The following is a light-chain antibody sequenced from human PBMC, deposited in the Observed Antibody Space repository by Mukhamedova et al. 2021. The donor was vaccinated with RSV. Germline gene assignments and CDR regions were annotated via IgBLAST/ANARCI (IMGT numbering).Light chain of an antibody. CDR2: EGS. CDR3: CSYAGSSTYV. J-gene: IGLJ1*01. V-gene: IGLV2-23*01. Sequence: ITISCTGTSSDVGSYNLVSWYQQHPGKAPKLMIYEGSKRPSGVSNRFSGSKSGNTASLTISGLQAEDEADYYCCSYAGSSTYVFG. CDR1: SSDVGSYNL.